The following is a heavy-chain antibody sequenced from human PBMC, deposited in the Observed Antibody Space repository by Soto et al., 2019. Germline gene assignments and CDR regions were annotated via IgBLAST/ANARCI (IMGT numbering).Heavy chain of an antibody. Sequence: QVQLVQSGAEVKKPGSAVKVSCKDSGGTFSTYSMFWVRQAPGQGLEWMGRIIPMLGIANYAQKFQGRVTITADKSTGTAYMELSSLRSEDTALYYCTIGSWSGDVFAIWGQGTMVTVSS. J-gene: IGHJ3*02. CDR1: GGTFSTYS. CDR2: IIPMLGIA. D-gene: IGHD2-21*02. V-gene: IGHV1-69*02. CDR3: TIGSWSGDVFAI.